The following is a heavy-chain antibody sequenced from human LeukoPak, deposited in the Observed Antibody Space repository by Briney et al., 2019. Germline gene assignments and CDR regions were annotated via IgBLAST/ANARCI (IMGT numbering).Heavy chain of an antibody. Sequence: SGTLSLTCTFSGGSTSSTSYYWGWIRQPPGKGLEWIGVISYSGSTYYNPSLKSRVTISVDTSKNQFSLKLTSVTAADTAVYYCGRVILGEAKSPIDCLGHGTLVTVSS. CDR3: GRVILGEAKSPIDC. CDR1: GGSTSSTSYY. CDR2: ISYSGST. J-gene: IGHJ4*01. D-gene: IGHD3-10*01. V-gene: IGHV4-39*01.